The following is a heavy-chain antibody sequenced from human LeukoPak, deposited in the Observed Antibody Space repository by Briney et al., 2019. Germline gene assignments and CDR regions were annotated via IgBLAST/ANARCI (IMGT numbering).Heavy chain of an antibody. D-gene: IGHD2-15*01. Sequence: PGGSLRLSCAASGVIISSYAMSWVRQAPGKGLEWIAYISHVNTIYTADSLKARFTISRDNDANSLYLQMDTLRAGDTAVYYCVRSRRIVDAFDLWVQGTMVTVSS. CDR1: GVIISSYA. V-gene: IGHV3-48*04. CDR3: VRSRRIVDAFDL. CDR2: ISHVNTI. J-gene: IGHJ3*01.